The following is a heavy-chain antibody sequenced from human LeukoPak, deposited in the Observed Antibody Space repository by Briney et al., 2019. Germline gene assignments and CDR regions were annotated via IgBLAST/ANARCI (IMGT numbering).Heavy chain of an antibody. V-gene: IGHV3-48*03. Sequence: GSLRLSCAASGFTFNIYEMNWVRQAPGKGPEWLSYISSSGTLIYYADSVKGRCTIARDNAKNSLNLQMNSLRVEDTAVYYCARGRTRGTKAIDYWGRGTLVTVSS. J-gene: IGHJ4*02. CDR3: ARGRTRGTKAIDY. D-gene: IGHD1-1*01. CDR1: GFTFNIYE. CDR2: ISSSGTLI.